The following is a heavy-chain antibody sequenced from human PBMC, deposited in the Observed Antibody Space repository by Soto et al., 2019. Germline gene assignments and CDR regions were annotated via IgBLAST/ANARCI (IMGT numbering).Heavy chain of an antibody. CDR1: GDTFSSSA. CDR3: ARGIRDSSGWDFDY. J-gene: IGHJ4*02. V-gene: IGHV1-69*06. Sequence: QVQLVQSGAEVKEPGSSVKVSCKASGDTFSSSAISWVRQAPGQGLEWMGGLIPMFGTANYAQKFQGRGMITADKSTSTVYMELTSLRSEDPAVYYCARGIRDSSGWDFDYWGQGTLVTVSS. CDR2: LIPMFGTA. D-gene: IGHD6-19*01.